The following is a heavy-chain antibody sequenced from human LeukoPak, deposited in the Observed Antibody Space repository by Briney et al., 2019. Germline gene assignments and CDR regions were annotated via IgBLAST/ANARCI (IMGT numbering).Heavy chain of an antibody. CDR1: GFTFSSYG. V-gene: IGHV3-30*18. CDR3: AKDMMEAPGEFLYYFDY. J-gene: IGHJ4*02. D-gene: IGHD3-16*01. Sequence: PGGSLRLSCAASGFTFSSYGMHWVRQAPGKGLEWVAVISYDGSNKYYADSVKGRFTISRDNSKNTLYLQMNSLRAEDTAVYYCAKDMMEAPGEFLYYFDYWGQGTLVTVSS. CDR2: ISYDGSNK.